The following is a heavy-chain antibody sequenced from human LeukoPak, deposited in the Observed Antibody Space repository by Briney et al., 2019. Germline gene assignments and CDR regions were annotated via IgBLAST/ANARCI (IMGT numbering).Heavy chain of an antibody. J-gene: IGHJ4*02. V-gene: IGHV1-69*06. D-gene: IGHD6-19*01. CDR2: IIPIFGTA. CDR3: ARAFLGPSGWWIDY. Sequence: ASVKVSCKASGGTFSSYAISWVRQAPGQGLEWMGGIIPIFGTANYAQKFQGRVTITADKSTSTAYMELSSLRSEDTAVYYCARAFLGPSGWWIDYWGQGTLVTVSS. CDR1: GGTFSSYA.